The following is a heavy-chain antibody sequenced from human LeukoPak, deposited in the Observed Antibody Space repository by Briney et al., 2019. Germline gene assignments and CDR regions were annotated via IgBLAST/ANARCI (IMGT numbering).Heavy chain of an antibody. CDR3: ARHFQNAFDI. CDR1: GYNFPDYW. J-gene: IGHJ3*02. V-gene: IGHV5-51*01. Sequence: GESLKISFKVSGYNFPDYWIGWVRQKPGRGLEWLGIVYPADSETRISPSFQGQATISADRSINTAYLHWSRLKASDTAIFYCARHFQNAFDIWGQGTLVTVSS. CDR2: VYPADSET.